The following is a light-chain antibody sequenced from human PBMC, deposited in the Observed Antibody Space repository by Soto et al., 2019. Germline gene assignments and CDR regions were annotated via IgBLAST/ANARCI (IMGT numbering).Light chain of an antibody. CDR1: QTLMSW. J-gene: IGKJ1*01. CDR2: KAS. Sequence: DNMMTQSPSTLSVSVGDRVTISCRPSQTLMSWLAWYQQKPEKAPKLLNYKASTVKSGVPTRFSGSGSGTEFTLTSSILQHDDFATYYWQRYNSYWTFGRGTKVDIK. V-gene: IGKV1-5*03. CDR3: QRYNSYWT.